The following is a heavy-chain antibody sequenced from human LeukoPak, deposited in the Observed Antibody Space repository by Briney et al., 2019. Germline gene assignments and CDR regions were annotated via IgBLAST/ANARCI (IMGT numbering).Heavy chain of an antibody. V-gene: IGHV3-30*02. CDR3: ARDPYSSGSFDY. D-gene: IGHD6-19*01. Sequence: GGSLRLSCAASGFTFSSYGMHWVRQAPGKGLEWVAFIRYDGSNKYYADSVKGRFTISRDNSKNTLYLQMNSLRAEDTAVYYRARDPYSSGSFDYWGQGTLVTVSS. J-gene: IGHJ4*02. CDR1: GFTFSSYG. CDR2: IRYDGSNK.